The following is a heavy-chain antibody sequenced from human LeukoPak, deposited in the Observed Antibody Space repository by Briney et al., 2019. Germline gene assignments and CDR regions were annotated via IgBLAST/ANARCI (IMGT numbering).Heavy chain of an antibody. D-gene: IGHD6-13*01. CDR3: ARGGSWSDFDY. J-gene: IGHJ4*02. CDR1: GGSISSCY. CDR2: IYHSGST. Sequence: PSETLSLTCTVSGGSISSCYWIWIRQPPGKGLEWIGYIYHSGSTNYNPSLKSRVTISTDTSKNQFSLKLTSVTAADTAVYYCARGGSWSDFDYWGQGTLVTVSS. V-gene: IGHV4-59*01.